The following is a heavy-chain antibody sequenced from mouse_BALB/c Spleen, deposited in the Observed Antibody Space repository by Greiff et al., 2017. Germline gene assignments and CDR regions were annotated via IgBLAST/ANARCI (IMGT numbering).Heavy chain of an antibody. CDR1: GYTFTSYW. D-gene: IGHD1-1*01. V-gene: IGHV1S22*01. J-gene: IGHJ4*01. CDR2: IYPGSGST. CDR3: TRGTTVASYAMDY. Sequence: LKQPGSELVRPGASVKLSCKASGYTFTSYWMHWVKQRHGQGLEWIGNIYPGSGSTNYDEKFKSKGTLTVDTSSSTAYMHLSSLTSEDSAVYYCTRGTTVASYAMDYWGQGTSVTVSS.